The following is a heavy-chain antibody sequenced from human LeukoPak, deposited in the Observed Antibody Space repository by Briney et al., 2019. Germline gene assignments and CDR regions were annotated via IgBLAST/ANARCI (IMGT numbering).Heavy chain of an antibody. CDR3: ARDPVVGATTPLYGNAFDI. D-gene: IGHD1-26*01. CDR1: GFTFSSYG. CDR2: IWYDGSNK. Sequence: QSGGSLRLSCAASGFTFSSYGMHWVRQAPGKGLEWVAVIWYDGSNKYYADSVKGRFTISRDNSKNTLYLQMNSLRAEDTAVYYCARDPVVGATTPLYGNAFDIWGQGTMVTVSS. J-gene: IGHJ3*02. V-gene: IGHV3-33*01.